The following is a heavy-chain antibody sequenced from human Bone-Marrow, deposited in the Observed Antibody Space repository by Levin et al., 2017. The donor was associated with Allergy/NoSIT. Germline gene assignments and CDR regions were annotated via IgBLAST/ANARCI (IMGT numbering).Heavy chain of an antibody. D-gene: IGHD3-10*01. CDR2: VTWNSDDI. J-gene: IGHJ4*02. V-gene: IGHV3-9*01. Sequence: PGGSLRLSCAASGFTFDDYAMHWVRQAPGKGLEWLSSVTWNSDDIAYADSVRGRITISRDNSKNSLSLEMNSLSPEDTAFYYCAKGSSGARVRGQFDYWGRGTLVTVSS. CDR3: AKGSSGARVRGQFDY. CDR1: GFTFDDYA.